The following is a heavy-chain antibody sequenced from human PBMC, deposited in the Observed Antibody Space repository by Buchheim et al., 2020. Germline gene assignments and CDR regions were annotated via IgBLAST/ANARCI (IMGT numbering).Heavy chain of an antibody. CDR3: ARHGDESKGTYSSSGYPFYYYYGMDV. J-gene: IGHJ6*02. V-gene: IGHV4-39*01. CDR1: GGSISSSSYY. D-gene: IGHD6-13*01. Sequence: QLQLQESGPGLVKPSETLSLTCTVSGGSISSSSYYWGWIRQPPGKGLEWIGSIYYSGSTYYNPSLKSRVTISVDTSKNQFSLKLSSVTAADTAVYYCARHGDESKGTYSSSGYPFYYYYGMDVWGQGTT. CDR2: IYYSGST.